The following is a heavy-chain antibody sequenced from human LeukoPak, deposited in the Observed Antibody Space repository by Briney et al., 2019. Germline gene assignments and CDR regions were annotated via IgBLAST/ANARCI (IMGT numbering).Heavy chain of an antibody. D-gene: IGHD5-12*01. CDR2: MYTGGAI. Sequence: QPGGSLRLSCAASGCTVSSNYMSWVRQAPGKGLEWVSVMYTGGAIYYADFVKGRFTISRDDSKNTLYLQMNSLRVEDTAVYYCARGGAFDHWGQGTLVTVSS. CDR1: GCTVSSNY. CDR3: ARGGAFDH. V-gene: IGHV3-53*01. J-gene: IGHJ5*02.